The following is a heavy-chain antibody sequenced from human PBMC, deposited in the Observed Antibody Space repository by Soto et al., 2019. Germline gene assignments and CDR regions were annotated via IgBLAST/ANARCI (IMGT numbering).Heavy chain of an antibody. D-gene: IGHD4-17*01. CDR1: GFTFSSYG. J-gene: IGHJ6*02. CDR3: AREGGDYHYYYYGIYI. V-gene: IGHV3-33*01. Sequence: GGSLRLSCAASGFTFSSYGMHWVRQAPGKGLEWVAVIWYDGSNKYYADSVKGRFTISRDNSKNTLYLQMNSLRAEDTAVYYCAREGGDYHYYYYGIYIWGQETTLTVSS. CDR2: IWYDGSNK.